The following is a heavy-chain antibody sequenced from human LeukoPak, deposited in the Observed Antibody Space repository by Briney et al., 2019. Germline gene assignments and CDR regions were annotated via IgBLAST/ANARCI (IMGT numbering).Heavy chain of an antibody. CDR3: ARDGIAVAGVYYFDY. CDR1: GFTFDDYG. J-gene: IGHJ4*02. D-gene: IGHD6-19*01. Sequence: GGSLRLSCAASGFTFDDYGMSWVRQAPGKGVEWVSGINWNGGSTGYADSVRGRFTLSRDNAKNALYLQMNSVRAEDTAVYYCARDGIAVAGVYYFDYWGQGTLVTVSS. V-gene: IGHV3-20*04. CDR2: INWNGGST.